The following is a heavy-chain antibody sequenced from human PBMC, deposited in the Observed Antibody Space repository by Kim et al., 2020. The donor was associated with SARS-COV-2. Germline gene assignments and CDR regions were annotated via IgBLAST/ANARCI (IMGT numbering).Heavy chain of an antibody. D-gene: IGHD6-19*01. Sequence: SETLSLTCTVSGGSISSYYWSWIRQPPGKGLEWIGYIYYSGSTNYNPSLKSRVTISVDTSKNQFSLKLSSVTAADTAVYYCARHEESSGWYPDYFDYWGQGTLVTVSS. CDR2: IYYSGST. J-gene: IGHJ4*02. V-gene: IGHV4-59*08. CDR1: GGSISSYY. CDR3: ARHEESSGWYPDYFDY.